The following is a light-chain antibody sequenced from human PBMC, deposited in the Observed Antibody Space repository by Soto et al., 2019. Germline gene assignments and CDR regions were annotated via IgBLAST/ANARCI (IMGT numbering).Light chain of an antibody. Sequence: ELVLTQSPATLSLSPGERATLSCRASQSVSSYLAWYQQKPGQAPRLLIYDTSKRATGIPARFSGSGSGTDFTLTISSLEPEDFAVYYCQQRTNWPRSFTFGPGTKVDIK. J-gene: IGKJ3*01. CDR3: QQRTNWPRSFT. CDR2: DTS. CDR1: QSVSSY. V-gene: IGKV3-11*01.